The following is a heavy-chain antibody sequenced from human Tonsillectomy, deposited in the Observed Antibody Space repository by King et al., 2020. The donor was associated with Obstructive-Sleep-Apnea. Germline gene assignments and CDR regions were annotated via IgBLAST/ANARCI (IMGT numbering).Heavy chain of an antibody. CDR1: GYTFTGYY. CDR3: ASAGVIYSSSWPDAFYI. D-gene: IGHD6-13*01. V-gene: IGHV1-2*04. J-gene: IGHJ3*02. Sequence: QLVQSGAEVKKPGASVKVSCKASGYTFTGYYMHWVRQAPGQGLEWMGWINPNSGGTNYAQKFQGWVTMTRDTSISTASMGLSRLRSDDTAGYYCASAGVIYSSSWPDAFYIWGAGKMGTVSS. CDR2: INPNSGGT.